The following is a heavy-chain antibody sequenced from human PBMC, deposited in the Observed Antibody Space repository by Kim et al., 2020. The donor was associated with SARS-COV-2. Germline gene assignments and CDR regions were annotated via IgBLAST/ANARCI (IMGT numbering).Heavy chain of an antibody. CDR2: INHSGST. V-gene: IGHV4-34*01. Sequence: SETLSLTCAVYGGSFSGYYWSWIRQPPGKGLEWIGEINHSGSTNYNPSLKSRVTISVDTSKNQFSLKLSSVTAADTAVYYCARGLEVRGVIKRGRDYWGQGTLVTVSS. D-gene: IGHD3-10*01. J-gene: IGHJ4*02. CDR3: ARGLEVRGVIKRGRDY. CDR1: GGSFSGYY.